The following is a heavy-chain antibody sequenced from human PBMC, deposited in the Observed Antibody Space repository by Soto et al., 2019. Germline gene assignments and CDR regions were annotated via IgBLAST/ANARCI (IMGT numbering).Heavy chain of an antibody. Sequence: RCIRQPPGKELEWIGYIYYSGSTNYNPSLKSRVTISVDTSKNQFSLKLSSVTAADTAIYYCARRYGYAFDIWGQGTMVTVSS. J-gene: IGHJ3*02. CDR2: IYYSGST. D-gene: IGHD5-18*01. V-gene: IGHV4-59*08. CDR3: ARRYGYAFDI.